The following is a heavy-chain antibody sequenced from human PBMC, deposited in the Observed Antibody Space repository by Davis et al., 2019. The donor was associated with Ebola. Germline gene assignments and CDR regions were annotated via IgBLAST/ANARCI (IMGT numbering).Heavy chain of an antibody. D-gene: IGHD1-26*01. CDR3: ARETYSGSYFDY. J-gene: IGHJ4*02. CDR1: RFTISDYY. CDR2: ISSSGSTI. Sequence: GESLKISCAASRFTISDYYMSWIRQAPGKGLEWVSYISSSGSTIYYADSVKGRFTISRDNAKNSLYLQMNSLRAEDTAVYYCARETYSGSYFDYWGQGTLVTVSS. V-gene: IGHV3-11*01.